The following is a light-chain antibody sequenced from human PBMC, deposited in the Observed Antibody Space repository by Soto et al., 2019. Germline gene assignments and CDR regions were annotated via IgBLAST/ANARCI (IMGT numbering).Light chain of an antibody. Sequence: EIVLTQSPGTLSLSPGERATLSCRASSSVRNDSLAWYQQQPGQAPRLLVFGASSRVTGIPDRFSGSGSGTDFSLTISSLEPEDSAVYNCHQHGYGVYTFGQGTKLEIK. J-gene: IGKJ2*01. CDR2: GAS. CDR1: SSVRNDS. CDR3: HQHGYGVYT. V-gene: IGKV3-20*01.